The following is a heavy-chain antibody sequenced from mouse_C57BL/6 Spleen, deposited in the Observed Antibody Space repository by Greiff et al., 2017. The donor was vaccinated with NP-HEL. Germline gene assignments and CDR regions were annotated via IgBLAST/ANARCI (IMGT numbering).Heavy chain of an antibody. D-gene: IGHD2-1*01. Sequence: VQLQQSGPELVKPGASVKISCKASGYAFSSSWMNWVKQRPGKGLEWIGRIYPGDGDTNYNGKFKGKATLTADKSSSTAYMQLSSLTSEDSAVYFCARDGNHYAMDYWGQGTSVTVSS. CDR2: IYPGDGDT. CDR3: ARDGNHYAMDY. V-gene: IGHV1-82*01. CDR1: GYAFSSSW. J-gene: IGHJ4*01.